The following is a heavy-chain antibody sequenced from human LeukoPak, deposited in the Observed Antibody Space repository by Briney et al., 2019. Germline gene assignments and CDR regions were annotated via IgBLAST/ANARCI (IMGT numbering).Heavy chain of an antibody. V-gene: IGHV3-23*01. CDR1: GFTFSNYA. Sequence: GGSLRLSCAASGFTFSNYAMSWVRQAPGKGLEWVSATIGSGYNTYYADSVKGRFAISRDSSKNTLYLQMNSLRAEDTAVYYCAVPRIGNYYGMDVWGQGTTVTVSS. CDR2: TIGSGYNT. J-gene: IGHJ6*02. D-gene: IGHD3-10*01. CDR3: AVPRIGNYYGMDV.